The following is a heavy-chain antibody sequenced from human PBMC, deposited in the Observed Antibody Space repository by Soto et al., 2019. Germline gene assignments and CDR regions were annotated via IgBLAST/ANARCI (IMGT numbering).Heavy chain of an antibody. CDR2: INADNGNT. Sequence: QVHLVQSGAEVKKPGASVTVSCKTSGYTFTSYGINWVRQAPGQRLEWMGWINADNGNTKYSQKLQGRVTITRDTSASTAYMELSSLRSEDTVIYYCARDVFASAWPYYMDVWGKGTTVTVSS. CDR1: GYTFTSYG. CDR3: ARDVFASAWPYYMDV. D-gene: IGHD6-19*01. V-gene: IGHV1-3*01. J-gene: IGHJ6*03.